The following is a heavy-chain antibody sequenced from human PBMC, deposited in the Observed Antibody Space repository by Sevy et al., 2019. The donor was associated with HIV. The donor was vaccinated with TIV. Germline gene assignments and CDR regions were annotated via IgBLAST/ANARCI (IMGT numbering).Heavy chain of an antibody. CDR2: ISALNGDT. V-gene: IGHV1-18*01. Sequence: ASVKVSSKASGYTFSSYRITWVRQAPGQGPEWIGWISALNGDTNYAQKLQGRVTMTADTSTSTVYMDLRSLRSDDTAVYYCARAYCSGGRCYSLAYWGQGPLVTVSS. J-gene: IGHJ4*02. CDR3: ARAYCSGGRCYSLAY. CDR1: GYTFSSYR. D-gene: IGHD2-15*01.